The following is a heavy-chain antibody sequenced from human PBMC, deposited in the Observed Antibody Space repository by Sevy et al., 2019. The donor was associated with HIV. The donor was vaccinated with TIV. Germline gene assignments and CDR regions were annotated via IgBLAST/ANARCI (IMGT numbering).Heavy chain of an antibody. Sequence: ASVKVSCKASGYTFTSYDISWVRQAPGQGLDWVGWISAYNGNTNYEQKLQGRVIMTTDTSTSTAYMELRSRRSDDTAVYYCARGDGRDSYFFDYWGQGTLVTVSS. CDR2: ISAYNGNT. V-gene: IGHV1-18*01. CDR1: GYTFTSYD. J-gene: IGHJ4*02. CDR3: ARGDGRDSYFFDY.